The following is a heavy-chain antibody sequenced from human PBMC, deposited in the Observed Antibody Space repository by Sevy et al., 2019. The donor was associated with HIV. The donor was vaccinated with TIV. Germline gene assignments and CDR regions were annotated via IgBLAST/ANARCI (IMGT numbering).Heavy chain of an antibody. CDR3: AKKGYSSGIFYYFDY. V-gene: IGHV3-11*01. CDR1: GFSFSDSY. J-gene: IGHJ4*02. Sequence: GESLKISCAASGFSFSDSYMSWVRQAPGKGLEWIAYISGSGNIIYYADSVRGRFSISRDNAKKSLYLQMNSLRADDTAVYFCAKKGYSSGIFYYFDYWGQGTLVTVSS. CDR2: ISGSGNII. D-gene: IGHD5-18*01.